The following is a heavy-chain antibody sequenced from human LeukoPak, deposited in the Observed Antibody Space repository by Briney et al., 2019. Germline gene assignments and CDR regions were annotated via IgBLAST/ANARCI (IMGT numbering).Heavy chain of an antibody. CDR2: ISAYNGNT. Sequence: ASVKVSCKASGYTFTSYGISWVRQAPGQGLEWMGWISAYNGNTNYAQKLQGRVTMTTDTSTSTAYMELRSLRSDDTAVYYCARYCSSTSCKTNFDYWGQGTLVPVSS. CDR3: ARYCSSTSCKTNFDY. J-gene: IGHJ4*02. V-gene: IGHV1-18*01. CDR1: GYTFTSYG. D-gene: IGHD2-2*01.